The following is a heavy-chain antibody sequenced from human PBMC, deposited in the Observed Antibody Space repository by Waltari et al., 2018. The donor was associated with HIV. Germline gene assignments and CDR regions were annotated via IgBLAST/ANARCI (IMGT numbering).Heavy chain of an antibody. D-gene: IGHD3-10*01. CDR3: VRDQRWTVIFYYYKGMDV. CDR2: INPNSGAT. V-gene: IGHV1-2*02. J-gene: IGHJ6*02. Sequence: QGLLVQSGTEMKKPGASVKVSCRASGYTFTGYYMPWVRQAPGQGLEWVGWINPNSGATNYAQKFQGRVTMTRDTSISTAYMDLSGLRSDDTAVYYCVRDQRWTVIFYYYKGMDVWGQGTTVTISS. CDR1: GYTFTGYY.